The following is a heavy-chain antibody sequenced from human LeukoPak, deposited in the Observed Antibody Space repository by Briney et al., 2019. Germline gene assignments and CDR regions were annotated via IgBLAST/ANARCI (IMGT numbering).Heavy chain of an antibody. CDR2: IYWNDDK. CDR1: GFSLSTSEVA. J-gene: IGHJ4*02. CDR3: ARSLWFGDLSHFDY. V-gene: IGHV2-5*01. D-gene: IGHD3-10*01. Sequence: SGPTLVEPTQTLTLTCSFSGFSLSTSEVAVGWIRQPPGKALEWLALIYWNDDKRYRPSLQSRLTLTKDTSKNQVVLTMTNMDPVDTATYYCARSLWFGDLSHFDYWGQGTVVTVSS.